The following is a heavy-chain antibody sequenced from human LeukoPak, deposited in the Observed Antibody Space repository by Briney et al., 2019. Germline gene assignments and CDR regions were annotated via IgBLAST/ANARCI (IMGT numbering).Heavy chain of an antibody. J-gene: IGHJ4*02. CDR2: IKQDGSEK. CDR3: ARRGYSDSSGYDY. D-gene: IGHD3-22*01. Sequence: GGSLRLSCVASRFIFSSYWMSWVRQAPGKGLEWVAHIKQDGSEKYYVDSVKGRFTISRDNGQNSLHLQMNSLRAEDTAVYYCARRGYSDSSGYDYWGQGTLVTVSS. CDR1: RFIFSSYW. V-gene: IGHV3-7*01.